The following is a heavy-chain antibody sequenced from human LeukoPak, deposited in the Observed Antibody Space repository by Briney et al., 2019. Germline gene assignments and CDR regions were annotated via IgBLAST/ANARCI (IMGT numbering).Heavy chain of an antibody. D-gene: IGHD3-22*01. V-gene: IGHV1-24*01. CDR1: GNTLTEFS. CDR2: FDPEDGET. CDR3: APDSYYYDSSGSKYFQH. J-gene: IGHJ1*01. Sequence: ASVKVSCKVSGNTLTEFSMHWVRQALGKGLEWMGGFDPEDGETIYAQKFQGRVTMTEDTSTDTAYMELSSLRSEDTAVYYCAPDSYYYDSSGSKYFQHWGQGTLVTVSS.